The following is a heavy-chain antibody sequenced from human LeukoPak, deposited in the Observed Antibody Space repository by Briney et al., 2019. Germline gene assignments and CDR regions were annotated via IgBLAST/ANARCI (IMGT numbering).Heavy chain of an antibody. J-gene: IGHJ6*03. D-gene: IGHD1-26*01. CDR1: GFTFSNYS. Sequence: PGGSLRLSCAASGFTFSNYSMNWVRQAPGKGLEWVSSISSSSSYTYDSDSVKGRFTISRDNAKNSLYLLMNSLRAEDTAVYYCARDCERSYFPSGLPHSGYMDVWGKGTTVIVSS. V-gene: IGHV3-21*01. CDR3: ARDCERSYFPSGLPHSGYMDV. CDR2: ISSSSSYT.